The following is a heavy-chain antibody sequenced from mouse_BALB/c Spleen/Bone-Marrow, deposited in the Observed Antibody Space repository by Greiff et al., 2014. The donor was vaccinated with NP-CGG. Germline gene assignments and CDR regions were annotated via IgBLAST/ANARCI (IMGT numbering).Heavy chain of an antibody. D-gene: IGHD3-1*01. CDR2: ISTGSSTI. CDR3: ARSGRDYAMDL. Sequence: DVMLVESGGGLVQPGGSRKLSCAASGFTFSSFGMHWVRQAPEKGLEWVAYISTGSSTIYYADTVKGRFTISRDNPKNTLFLQMTSLRSEDTAMYYCARSGRDYAMDLWGQGTSVTVSS. V-gene: IGHV5-17*02. CDR1: GFTFSSFG. J-gene: IGHJ4*01.